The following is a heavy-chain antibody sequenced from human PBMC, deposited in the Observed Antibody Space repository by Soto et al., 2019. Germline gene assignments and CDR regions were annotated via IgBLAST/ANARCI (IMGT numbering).Heavy chain of an antibody. CDR1: GFTISSNA. V-gene: IGHV3-23*01. CDR2: ISERGDTT. D-gene: IGHD1-1*01. Sequence: LRLSCAASGFTISSNAMYWVRQAPGKGLEWVSAISERGDTTHYADSVKGRFTISRDTSKNTLYLQLNTLRADDTAVYYCAKDKPGTTSFDYWGQGTLVTVSS. CDR3: AKDKPGTTSFDY. J-gene: IGHJ4*02.